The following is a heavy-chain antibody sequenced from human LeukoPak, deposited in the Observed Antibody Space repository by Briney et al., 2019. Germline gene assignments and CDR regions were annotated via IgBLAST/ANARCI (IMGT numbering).Heavy chain of an antibody. CDR3: ARDLYYDFWSGYYGSDAFDI. J-gene: IGHJ3*02. CDR1: GFTFSSYA. V-gene: IGHV3-7*01. Sequence: GRSLRLSCAASGFTFSSYAMHWVRQAPGKGLEWVANIKQDGSEKYYVDSVKGRFTISRDNAKNSLYLQMNSLRAEDTAVYYCARDLYYDFWSGYYGSDAFDIWGQGTMVTVSS. CDR2: IKQDGSEK. D-gene: IGHD3-3*01.